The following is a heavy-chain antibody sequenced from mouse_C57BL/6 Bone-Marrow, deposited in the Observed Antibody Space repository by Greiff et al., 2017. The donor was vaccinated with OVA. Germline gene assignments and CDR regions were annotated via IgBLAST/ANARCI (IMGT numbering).Heavy chain of an antibody. D-gene: IGHD1-1*01. J-gene: IGHJ3*01. CDR1: GYTFTSYD. CDR2: IYPRGGST. Sequence: VQLQQSGPELVKPGASVKLSCKASGYTFTSYDINWVKQRPGQGLEWIGWIYPRGGSTKYNEKFKGKATVTVDTSSSTAYMELHSLTSEDAAVYFCARQYYGSSLAWFAYWGQGTLVTVSA. CDR3: ARQYYGSSLAWFAY. V-gene: IGHV1-85*01.